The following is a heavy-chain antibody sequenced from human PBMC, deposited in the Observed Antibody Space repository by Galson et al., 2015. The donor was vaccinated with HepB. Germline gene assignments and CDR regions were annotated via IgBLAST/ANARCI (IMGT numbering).Heavy chain of an antibody. Sequence: SVKVSCKASGFTFTSSAVQWVRQARGQRLEWIGWIVVGNGNTNYAQKFQERVTITRDMSTSTAYMELSSLRSEDTAVYYCAGEGIAAAGTDASRGMDVGGQGTTFTVSS. CDR2: IVVGNGNT. D-gene: IGHD6-13*01. CDR3: AGEGIAAAGTDASRGMDV. CDR1: GFTFTSSA. J-gene: IGHJ6*02. V-gene: IGHV1-58*01.